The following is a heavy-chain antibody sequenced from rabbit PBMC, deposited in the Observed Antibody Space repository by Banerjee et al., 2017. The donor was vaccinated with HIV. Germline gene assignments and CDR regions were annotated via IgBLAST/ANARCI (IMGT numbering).Heavy chain of an antibody. CDR3: ARRYIGGSYYSAFNL. D-gene: IGHD8-1*01. CDR1: GFDFSDYY. V-gene: IGHV1S7*01. CDR2: IDPIGGNS. Sequence: QLKESGGGLVQPGGSLKLSCKVSGFDFSDYYLSWVRQAPGKGLEWIGYIDPIGGNSYYASWVNGRFTISSHNAQNTLYLQLNSLTAADTATYFCARRYIGGSYYSAFNLRGQGTLVTVS. J-gene: IGHJ4*01.